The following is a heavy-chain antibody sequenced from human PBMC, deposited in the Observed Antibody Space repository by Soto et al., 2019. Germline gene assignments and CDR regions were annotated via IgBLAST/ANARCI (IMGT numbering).Heavy chain of an antibody. Sequence: GGSLRLSCAASGFTFSSYGMHWVRQAPGKGLEWVAVISYDGSNKYYADSVKGRFTISRDNSKNTLYLQMNSLRAEDTAVYYYAKDVGSGSLYYYYGMDVWGQGTTVTVSS. CDR3: AKDVGSGSLYYYYGMDV. V-gene: IGHV3-30*18. CDR1: GFTFSSYG. J-gene: IGHJ6*02. D-gene: IGHD2-15*01. CDR2: ISYDGSNK.